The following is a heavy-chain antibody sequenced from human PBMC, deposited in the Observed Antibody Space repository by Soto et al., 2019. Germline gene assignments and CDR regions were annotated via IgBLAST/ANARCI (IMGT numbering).Heavy chain of an antibody. CDR3: ARGNDYVWGSSRLYYFDY. J-gene: IGHJ4*01. D-gene: IGHD3-16*01. Sequence: GSLRLSCAASGFTFSSYEMNWVRQAPGKGLEWVSYISSSGDIIYYADSVRGRFTISRDNAKNSRYLQMNSLRVDDTAVYYCARGNDYVWGSSRLYYFDYWGQGALVTVSS. CDR2: ISSSGDII. CDR1: GFTFSSYE. V-gene: IGHV3-48*03.